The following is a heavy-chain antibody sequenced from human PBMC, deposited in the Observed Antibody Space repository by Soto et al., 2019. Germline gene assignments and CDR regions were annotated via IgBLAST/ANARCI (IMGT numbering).Heavy chain of an antibody. CDR3: ATDPRYCSGAGSYSDVFLDP. V-gene: IGHV1-69*13. D-gene: IGHD2-15*01. CDR2: IIPILGTS. J-gene: IGHJ5*02. Sequence: ASVKVSCKVSGGTLNYYAMSWVRQAPGQGLEWIGGIIPILGTSNYAQKFRGRVTMTADESRSTAYMELSSLRSQDTAVYYCATDPRYCSGAGSYSDVFLDPWGPGTLVTFSS. CDR1: GGTLNYYA.